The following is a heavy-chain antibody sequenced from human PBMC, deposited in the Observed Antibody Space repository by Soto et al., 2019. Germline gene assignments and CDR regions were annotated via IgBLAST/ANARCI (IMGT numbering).Heavy chain of an antibody. V-gene: IGHV1-69*06. D-gene: IGHD3-3*01. CDR3: ARDRGSDDFWSGYPWFDP. CDR1: GGTFSSYA. J-gene: IGHJ5*02. Sequence: EASVKVSCKASGGTFSSYAISWVRQAPGQGLEWMGGIIPIFGTANYAQKFQGRVTITADKSTSTAYMELSSLRSEDTAVYYCARDRGSDDFWSGYPWFDPWGQGTLVTVSS. CDR2: IIPIFGTA.